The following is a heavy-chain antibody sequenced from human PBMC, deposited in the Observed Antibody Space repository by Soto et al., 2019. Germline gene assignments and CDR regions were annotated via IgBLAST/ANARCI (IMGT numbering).Heavy chain of an antibody. CDR1: GFTFSSYS. J-gene: IGHJ4*02. D-gene: IGHD2-2*01. V-gene: IGHV5-51*01. CDR3: GKWRGSSCFDY. Sequence: GESLKISCKASGFTFSSYSLGWVRHMPGKGLQWMGNIFSSDSSAKYSPSFVGQVTISVDRSINTAYLQWSSLKASDTAIYYCGKWRGSSCFDYWGPGTLVTVSS. CDR2: IFSSDSSA.